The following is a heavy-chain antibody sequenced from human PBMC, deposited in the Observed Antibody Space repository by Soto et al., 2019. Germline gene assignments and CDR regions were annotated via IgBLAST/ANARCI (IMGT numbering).Heavy chain of an antibody. D-gene: IGHD2-21*02. CDR1: GYTFTRYG. CDR3: ARNKDCTANSCLPDY. CDR2: VSTYNDNT. Sequence: GASVKVSCKASGYTFTRYGISWVRQAPGQGLEWMGWVSTYNDNTDYAQKLQGRVTMTTDTSTTTAYMELRSLRSDDTAIYYCARNKDCTANSCLPDYWGQGTLVTLSS. J-gene: IGHJ4*02. V-gene: IGHV1-18*01.